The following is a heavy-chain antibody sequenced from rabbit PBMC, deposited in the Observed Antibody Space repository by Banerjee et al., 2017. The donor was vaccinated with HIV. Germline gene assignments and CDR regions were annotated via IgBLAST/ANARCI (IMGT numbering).Heavy chain of an antibody. CDR2: IDPVFGIT. CDR3: VREVAAKFNL. J-gene: IGHJ4*01. D-gene: IGHD4-1*01. V-gene: IGHV1S7*01. CDR1: GFSFSSSDY. Sequence: LEESGGGLVQPEGSLTLTCKASGFSFSSSDYICWVRQAPGKGLEWIGYIDPVFGITYYANWVNGRFTISSHNAQNTLFLQLNSLTAADTATYFCVREVAAKFNLWGPGTLVTVS.